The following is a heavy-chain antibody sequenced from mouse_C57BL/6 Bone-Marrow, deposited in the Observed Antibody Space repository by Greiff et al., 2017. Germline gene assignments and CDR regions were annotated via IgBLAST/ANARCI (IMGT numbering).Heavy chain of an antibody. CDR2: ISNGGGST. D-gene: IGHD1-2*01. CDR1: GFTFSDYY. V-gene: IGHV5-12*01. J-gene: IGHJ1*03. CDR3: ARLATPRYFDV. Sequence: EVNVVESGGGLVQPGGSLKLSCAASGFTFSDYYMYWVRQTPEKRLEWVAYISNGGGSTYYPDTVKGRFTISRDNAKNTLYLQMSRLKSEDTAMYYCARLATPRYFDVWGTGTTVTVSS.